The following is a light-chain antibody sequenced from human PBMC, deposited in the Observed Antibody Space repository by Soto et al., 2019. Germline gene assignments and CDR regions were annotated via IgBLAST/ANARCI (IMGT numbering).Light chain of an antibody. J-gene: IGKJ1*01. CDR3: MQPLQSWT. Sequence: DIVMTQSPLSLPVTPGEPASISCRSSQSLLHSNGYNYLDWYLQKPGQSPQLLIYLRSNRDSGVPDRFSGSGSGTDFTLKISRVEAEDVGVYYCMQPLQSWTFGQGTKVEIK. CDR2: LRS. CDR1: QSLLHSNGYNY. V-gene: IGKV2-28*01.